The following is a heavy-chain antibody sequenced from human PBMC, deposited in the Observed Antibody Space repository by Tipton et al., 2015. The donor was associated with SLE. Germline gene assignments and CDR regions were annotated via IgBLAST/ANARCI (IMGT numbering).Heavy chain of an antibody. CDR3: AREVYSGSYYYYYGMDV. CDR1: GYTFTSYG. CDR2: ISTYNGNT. Sequence: QVQLVQSGVEVKKPGASVRVPCKASGYTFTSYGISWVRQAPGQGLEWMGWISTYNGNTHYAQNLQGRVTMTTYTSTSTAYMELRSLRSDDTAVYYCAREVYSGSYYYYYGMDVWGQGTTVTISS. D-gene: IGHD3-10*01. J-gene: IGHJ6*02. V-gene: IGHV1-18*01.